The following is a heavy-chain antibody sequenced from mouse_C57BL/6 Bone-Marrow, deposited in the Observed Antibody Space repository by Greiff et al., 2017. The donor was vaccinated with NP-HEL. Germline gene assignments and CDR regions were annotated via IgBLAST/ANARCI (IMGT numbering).Heavy chain of an antibody. CDR2: IDPSDSYT. V-gene: IGHV1-69*01. Sequence: VQLQQPGAELVMPGASVKLSCKASGYTFTSYWMHWVKQRPGQGLEWIGEIDPSDSYTNYNQKFKGKSTLTVDKSSSTAYMQLSSLTSEDSAVYYCARYGYPYAMDYWGQGTSVTVSS. CDR1: GYTFTSYW. D-gene: IGHD2-2*01. J-gene: IGHJ4*01. CDR3: ARYGYPYAMDY.